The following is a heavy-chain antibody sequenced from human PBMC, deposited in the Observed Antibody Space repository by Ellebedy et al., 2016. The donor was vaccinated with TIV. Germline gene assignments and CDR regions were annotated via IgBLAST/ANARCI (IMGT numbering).Heavy chain of an antibody. V-gene: IGHV4-39*01. Sequence: MPGGSLRLSCSVSGDSIATSSYYWAWNRQPPGKGPEWIGSIFYTGVTYYNSSLESRVTISVDTSKNQFSLQLRSVTVADTTLYYCARQIGGYGGRFDPWGQGARVTVSS. J-gene: IGHJ5*02. CDR2: IFYTGVT. D-gene: IGHD4-23*01. CDR1: GDSIATSSYY. CDR3: ARQIGGYGGRFDP.